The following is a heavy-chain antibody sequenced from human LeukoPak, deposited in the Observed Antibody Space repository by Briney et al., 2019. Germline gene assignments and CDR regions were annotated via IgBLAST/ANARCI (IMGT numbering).Heavy chain of an antibody. Sequence: GGSLRLSCAASGFTFSSYGMHWVRQAPGKGLVWVSRIKSDGITITYADSVKGRFTISRDNAKNTLYLQMNSLRAEDTAVYYCLRDLNWSLDQWGQGTLVTVSS. D-gene: IGHD1-20*01. CDR3: LRDLNWSLDQ. J-gene: IGHJ4*02. CDR1: GFTFSSYG. V-gene: IGHV3-74*01. CDR2: IKSDGITI.